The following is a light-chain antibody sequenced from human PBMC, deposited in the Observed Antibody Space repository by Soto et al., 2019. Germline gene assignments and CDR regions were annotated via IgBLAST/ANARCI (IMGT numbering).Light chain of an antibody. J-gene: IGLJ3*02. CDR2: DNN. CDR3: GTWDSSLSAWV. CDR1: SSNIENNF. V-gene: IGLV1-51*01. Sequence: QSVLTQPPSVSAAPGQKVTISCSGSSSNIENNFVSWYQQLPGTAPKLLIYDNNKRSSGIPDRFSGSKSGTSATLGITGLQTGDEADYYCGTWDSSLSAWVFGGGTQLTVL.